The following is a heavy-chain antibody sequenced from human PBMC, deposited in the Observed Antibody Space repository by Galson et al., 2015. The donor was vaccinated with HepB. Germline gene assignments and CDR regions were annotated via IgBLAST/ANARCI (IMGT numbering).Heavy chain of an antibody. CDR3: ARGPSSGWTPDY. CDR2: MNPNSGNT. CDR1: GYTFTSYD. J-gene: IGHJ4*02. Sequence: SVKVSCKASGYTFTSYDINWVRQATGQGLEWMGWMNPNSGNTGYAQKFQGRVTMTRNTSISTAYMELSSLRSEDTAVYYCARGPSSGWTPDYWGQGTLVTVSS. D-gene: IGHD6-19*01. V-gene: IGHV1-8*01.